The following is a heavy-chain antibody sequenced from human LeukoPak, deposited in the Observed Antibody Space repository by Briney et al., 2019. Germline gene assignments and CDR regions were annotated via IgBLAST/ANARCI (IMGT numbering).Heavy chain of an antibody. V-gene: IGHV4-39*01. CDR1: GGSIISSSHY. CDR2: IYYNGGT. D-gene: IGHD6-13*01. Sequence: SETLSLTCTVSGGSIISSSHYWAWIRQPPGQGLEWIGSIYYNGGTFYSPSLKSRASISVDTSKNQFSLKLSSVTAADTSVYFCAREEASAADYWGQGTLVTVSS. CDR3: AREEASAADY. J-gene: IGHJ4*02.